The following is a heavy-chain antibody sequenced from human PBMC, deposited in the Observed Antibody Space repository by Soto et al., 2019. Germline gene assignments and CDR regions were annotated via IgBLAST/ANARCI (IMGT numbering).Heavy chain of an antibody. CDR3: VRALIYDLWSGAEGYYGVDV. Sequence: GGSLRLSCAASGFTVSSNYMSWVRQAPGKGLEWVSVIYSGGSTYYADSVKGRFTISRDNSKNTLYLQMNSLRAEETAVYYCVRALIYDLWSGAEGYYGVDVWGQGTTVTVSS. CDR2: IYSGGST. V-gene: IGHV3-53*01. J-gene: IGHJ6*01. CDR1: GFTVSSNY. D-gene: IGHD3-3*01.